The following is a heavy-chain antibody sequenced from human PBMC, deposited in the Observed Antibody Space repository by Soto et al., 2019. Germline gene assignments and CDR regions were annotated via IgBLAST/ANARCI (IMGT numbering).Heavy chain of an antibody. V-gene: IGHV3-23*01. Sequence: EVQLLESGGGIVQPGGSLRVSCVASGFTFRNFVMSWVRQAPGKGLEWVSAIRGTGGETFYADSVKGRFTISRDNSKNTLYLQMNSLRDEDTALYFCAQDRGWGVVSPSHDYWGQGTLVTFSS. CDR2: IRGTGGET. CDR1: GFTFRNFV. D-gene: IGHD2-21*01. CDR3: AQDRGWGVVSPSHDY. J-gene: IGHJ4*02.